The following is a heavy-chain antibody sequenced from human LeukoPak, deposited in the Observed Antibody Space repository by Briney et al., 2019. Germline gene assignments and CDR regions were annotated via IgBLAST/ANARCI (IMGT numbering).Heavy chain of an antibody. Sequence: GGSLRLSCVASGFTFSRYWMNWVRQAPGKGLERVGTISPDGSDKYYVDSVKGRCTISRDNAKTSLYLQINSLRADDTALYFCARGIVEVAGVSDHFDYWGQGTLITVSS. CDR3: ARGIVEVAGVSDHFDY. CDR1: GFTFSRYW. D-gene: IGHD2-2*01. CDR2: ISPDGSDK. J-gene: IGHJ4*02. V-gene: IGHV3-7*01.